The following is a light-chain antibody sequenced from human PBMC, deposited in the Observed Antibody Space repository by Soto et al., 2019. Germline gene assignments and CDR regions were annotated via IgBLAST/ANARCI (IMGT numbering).Light chain of an antibody. V-gene: IGKV3-11*01. CDR2: DAS. Sequence: EIVLTQSPATLSLSPGERATLSCRASQSVSTFLAWYQQKPGQTPRLLIYDASNMATGIPARFSGSGSGTDFTLTISSLEPEDFAVYYCQQRSNWPPKLTFGGGTKVEIK. CDR3: QQRSNWPPKLT. J-gene: IGKJ4*01. CDR1: QSVSTF.